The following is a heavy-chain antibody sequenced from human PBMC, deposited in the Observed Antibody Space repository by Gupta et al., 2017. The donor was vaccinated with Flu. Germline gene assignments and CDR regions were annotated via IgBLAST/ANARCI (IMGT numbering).Heavy chain of an antibody. CDR3: VRLGGFGDYFADN. V-gene: IGHV5-51*03. CDR1: GYGFTNYW. D-gene: IGHD4-17*01. J-gene: IGHJ4*02. Sequence: EVQLVQSGAEVKKPGDSLKISCKASGYGFTNYWIGWVRQMPGKGLEWMGVIYPSDSDTRYRPSFQGQVTISADVSISTAYLQLVSLKASDTAMYYCVRLGGFGDYFADNWGLGTLVTVSS. CDR2: IYPSDSDT.